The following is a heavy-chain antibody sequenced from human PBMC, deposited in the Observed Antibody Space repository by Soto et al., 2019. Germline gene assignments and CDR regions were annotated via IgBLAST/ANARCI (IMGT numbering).Heavy chain of an antibody. Sequence: QVQLVQSGAEVKKPGASVKVSCKASSYTFTSYGISWVRQAPGQGLEWMGWISAQNDNTNYSQKLQGRVTMTTDTSTSTAYMELRSLSSDDTAVYYCTTYYYDATVYYGLDHWGQGTLVTVSS. CDR3: TTYYYDATVYYGLDH. CDR1: SYTFTSYG. CDR2: ISAQNDNT. J-gene: IGHJ4*02. V-gene: IGHV1-18*01. D-gene: IGHD3-22*01.